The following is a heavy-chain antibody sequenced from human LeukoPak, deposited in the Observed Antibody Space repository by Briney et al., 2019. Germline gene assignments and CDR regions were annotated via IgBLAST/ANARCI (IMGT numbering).Heavy chain of an antibody. CDR3: ARVEERLFDGAFDI. CDR2: IYTSGST. D-gene: IGHD3-22*01. CDR1: GGSISSYY. V-gene: IGHV4-4*07. Sequence: SETLSLTCTVSGGSISSYYWSWIRQPAGKGLEWIGRIYTSGSTNYHPSLKSRVTMPVDTSKNQFSLKLSSVTAADTAVYYCARVEERLFDGAFDIWGQGTMVTVSS. J-gene: IGHJ3*02.